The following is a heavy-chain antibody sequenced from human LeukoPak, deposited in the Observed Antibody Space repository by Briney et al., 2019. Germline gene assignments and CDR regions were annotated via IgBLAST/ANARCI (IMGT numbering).Heavy chain of an antibody. V-gene: IGHV3-74*01. CDR1: GFTFSGAW. Sequence: GGSLRLSCAASGFTFSGAWLHWVRQAPGKGLVWVSRINNDGTTTKYADSVRGRFTISRDNAKNTLYLQMNSLRAEDTAVYYCARVSGPGMNEYFHLWGQGTLVTVSS. CDR2: INNDGTTT. CDR3: ARVSGPGMNEYFHL. D-gene: IGHD3-10*01. J-gene: IGHJ1*01.